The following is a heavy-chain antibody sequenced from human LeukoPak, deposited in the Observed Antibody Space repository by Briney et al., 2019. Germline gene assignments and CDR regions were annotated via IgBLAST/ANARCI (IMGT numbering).Heavy chain of an antibody. D-gene: IGHD2-15*01. CDR3: ARVNCSGGSCYSDY. Sequence: GASVKVSCTASGYTFTGYYMHWVRQAPGQGLEWMGRINPNSGGTNYAQKFQGRVTMTRDTSISTAYMELSRLRSDDTAVYYCARVNCSGGSCYSDYWGQGTLVTVSS. J-gene: IGHJ4*02. CDR2: INPNSGGT. V-gene: IGHV1-2*06. CDR1: GYTFTGYY.